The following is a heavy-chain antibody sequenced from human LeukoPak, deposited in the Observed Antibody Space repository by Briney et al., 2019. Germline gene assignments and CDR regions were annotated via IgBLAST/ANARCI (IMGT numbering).Heavy chain of an antibody. CDR1: GGSISSYY. D-gene: IGHD6-13*01. Sequence: SETLSLTFTVSGGSISSYYWSWIRQPPGKGLEWVGYIFYSGSTNYNPSLKSRVTISVDTSKNQFSLKLSSVTAADTAVYYCARQQSYSSSWYPFDYWGQGTLVTVSS. V-gene: IGHV4-59*08. CDR2: IFYSGST. J-gene: IGHJ4*02. CDR3: ARQQSYSSSWYPFDY.